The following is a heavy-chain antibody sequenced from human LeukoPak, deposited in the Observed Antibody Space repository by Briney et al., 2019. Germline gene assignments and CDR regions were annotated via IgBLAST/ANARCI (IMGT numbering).Heavy chain of an antibody. CDR2: IYPTDTDT. CDR3: VRQPTMNPLFDS. CDR1: GYSFSSYW. V-gene: IGHV5-51*01. J-gene: IGHJ4*02. D-gene: IGHD1-1*01. Sequence: GESLKISCKGSGYSFSSYWIGWVRQMPGKGLEWMGIIYPTDTDTRYSPSFQGQVTISADKSISTAYLQWSSLRASDTAVYYCVRQPTMNPLFDSWGQGTLVTVSS.